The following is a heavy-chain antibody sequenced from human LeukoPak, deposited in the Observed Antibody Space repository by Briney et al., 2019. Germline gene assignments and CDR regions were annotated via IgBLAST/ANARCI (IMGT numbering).Heavy chain of an antibody. J-gene: IGHJ4*02. CDR3: ARGDSGYDPPSFDY. CDR1: GGSFSGYY. CDR2: INHSGST. V-gene: IGHV4-34*01. D-gene: IGHD5-12*01. Sequence: PSETLSLTCAVYGGSFSGYYWSWIRQPPGKGLEWIGEINHSGSTNYNPSLKSRVTISVDKSKNQFSLKLSSVTAADTAVYYCARGDSGYDPPSFDYWGQGTLVTVSS.